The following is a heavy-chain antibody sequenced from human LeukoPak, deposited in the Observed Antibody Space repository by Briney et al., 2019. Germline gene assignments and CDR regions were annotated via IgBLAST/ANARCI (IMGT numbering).Heavy chain of an antibody. V-gene: IGHV4-4*07. CDR1: GGSISSYY. J-gene: IGHJ3*02. CDR2: IYTSGST. Sequence: PSETLSLTCTVSGGSISSYYWSWIRQPAGKVLEWIGRIYTSGSTNYNPSLKSRVTMSVDTSKKQFSLKPSSVTAADTAVYYCARDKSRTYGSADAFDIWGQGTMVTVSS. D-gene: IGHD3-10*01. CDR3: ARDKSRTYGSADAFDI.